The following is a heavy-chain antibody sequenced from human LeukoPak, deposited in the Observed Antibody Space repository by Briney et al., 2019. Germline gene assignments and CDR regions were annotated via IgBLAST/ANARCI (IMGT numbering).Heavy chain of an antibody. D-gene: IGHD6-13*01. J-gene: IGHJ6*03. Sequence: GGSLRLSCAASGFTFSSYWMSWVRQAPGKGLEWVANIKQDGSEKYYVDSVKGRFTISRDNAKNSLYLQMNSLRAEGTAVYYCARDSSSWIYYYYYYMDVWGKGTTVTVSS. V-gene: IGHV3-7*01. CDR1: GFTFSSYW. CDR2: IKQDGSEK. CDR3: ARDSSSWIYYYYYYMDV.